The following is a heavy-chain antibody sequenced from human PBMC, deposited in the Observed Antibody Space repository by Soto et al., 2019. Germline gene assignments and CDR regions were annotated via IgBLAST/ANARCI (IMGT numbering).Heavy chain of an antibody. V-gene: IGHV3-53*01. CDR3: VRPLPSGRNYGLDV. Sequence: EVQLVESGGGLIQPGGSLRLSCAASGLTVSNAYMAWVRQAPGMGLEWVSVIYDNGPTDYADSVKGRFTISRDTSTKTLSLQMDSLRAEDTAVYYCVRPLPSGRNYGLDVWGQGTTVTVSS. CDR2: IYDNGPT. D-gene: IGHD3-10*01. J-gene: IGHJ6*02. CDR1: GLTVSNAY.